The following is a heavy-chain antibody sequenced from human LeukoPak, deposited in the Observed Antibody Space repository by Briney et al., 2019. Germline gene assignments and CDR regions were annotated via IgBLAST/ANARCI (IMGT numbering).Heavy chain of an antibody. D-gene: IGHD1-14*01. V-gene: IGHV4-59*01. CDR2: IYYSGST. J-gene: IGHJ3*02. CDR1: GGSISRYY. Sequence: SQTLSLTCTVPGGSISRYYWSWIRQPPGKGLEWIGYIYYSGSTNYNPSLKSRVTISVDTSKNQFSLNLTSVTAADTAVYYCASLAPEPDAFDIWGQGTMVTVSS. CDR3: ASLAPEPDAFDI.